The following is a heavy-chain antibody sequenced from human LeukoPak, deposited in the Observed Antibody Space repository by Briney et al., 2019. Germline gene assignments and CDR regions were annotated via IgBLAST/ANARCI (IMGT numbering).Heavy chain of an antibody. CDR3: ARAEGAASHI. CDR1: GFTFSTYG. D-gene: IGHD3-16*01. V-gene: IGHV4-59*12. CDR2: IHYSGGA. Sequence: KPGGSLRLSCAASGFTFSTYGMSWIRQPPGKGLEWIGHIHYSGGADYNPSLKSRVSMSLDTSKNHFSLRLTSVTAADTGVYFCARAEGAASHIWGQGTMVSVSS. J-gene: IGHJ3*02.